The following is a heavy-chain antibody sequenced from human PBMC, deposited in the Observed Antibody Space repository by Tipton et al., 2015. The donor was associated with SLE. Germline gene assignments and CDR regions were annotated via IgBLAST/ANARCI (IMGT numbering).Heavy chain of an antibody. D-gene: IGHD6-13*01. CDR2: IYYSGST. CDR1: GGSISSYY. Sequence: TLSLTCTVSGGSISSYYWSWIRQPPGKGLEWIGYIYYSGSTNYNPSLKSRVTISVDTSKNQFSLKLSSVTAADTAVYYCASRPSSSWYNYYYYYYMDVWGKGTTVTVSS. V-gene: IGHV4-59*12. J-gene: IGHJ6*03. CDR3: ASRPSSSWYNYYYYYYMDV.